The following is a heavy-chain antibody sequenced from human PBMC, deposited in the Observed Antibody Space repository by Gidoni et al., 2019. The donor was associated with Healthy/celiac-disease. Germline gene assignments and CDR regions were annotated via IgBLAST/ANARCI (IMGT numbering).Heavy chain of an antibody. CDR1: GYTFTSYA. V-gene: IGHV1-3*01. D-gene: IGHD6-13*01. CDR3: ARVYSSPLYWFDP. J-gene: IGHJ5*02. CDR2: SNAGNGNT. Sequence: VQLVQSGAEVKKPRASVKVSCKASGYTFTSYAMHWVRQSPGQRLEWMGWSNAGNGNTKYSQKIQGRVTINRDTSASTAYMELSSLRSEDTAVYYCARVYSSPLYWFDPWGQGTLVTVSS.